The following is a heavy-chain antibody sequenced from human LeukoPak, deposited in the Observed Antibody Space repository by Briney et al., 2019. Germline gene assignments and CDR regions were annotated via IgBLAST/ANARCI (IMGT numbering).Heavy chain of an antibody. Sequence: ASVKVSCTASGGTFSSYAISWVRQAPGQGLEWMGGIIPIFGTANYAQKFQGRVTITADESTSTAYMELSSLRSEDMAVYYCARGPGGYNLELDYWGQGTLVTVSS. CDR2: IIPIFGTA. CDR3: ARGPGGYNLELDY. CDR1: GGTFSSYA. J-gene: IGHJ4*02. D-gene: IGHD5-24*01. V-gene: IGHV1-69*13.